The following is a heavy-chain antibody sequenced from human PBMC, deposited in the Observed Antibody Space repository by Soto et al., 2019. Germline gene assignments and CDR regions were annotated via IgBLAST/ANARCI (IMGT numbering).Heavy chain of an antibody. CDR2: MNANSGTT. CDR1: GYTFTSYD. D-gene: IGHD3-10*01. J-gene: IGHJ4*02. Sequence: QVQLVQSGAEVKKPGASVKVSCKASGYTFTSYDINWVRLATGQGLEWMGWMNANSGTTGNAQKFQGRLTMTRNTSISTANMELSSLRSEDTAVYYCARGGVFFFAAPTNPFDYWGQGTLVTVSS. CDR3: ARGGVFFFAAPTNPFDY. V-gene: IGHV1-8*01.